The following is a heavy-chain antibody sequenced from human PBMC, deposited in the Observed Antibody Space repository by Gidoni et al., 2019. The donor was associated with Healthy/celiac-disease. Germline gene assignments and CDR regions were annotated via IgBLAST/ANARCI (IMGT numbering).Heavy chain of an antibody. Sequence: EVQLLESGGGLVQPGGSLRPSCAASVFTFSSYAMSWVRQAPGKGLEWVSAISGSGGSTYYADSVKGRFTISRDNSKNTLYLQMNSLRAEDTAVYYCAKPPTTVTSLFDYWGQGTLVTVSS. CDR2: ISGSGGST. D-gene: IGHD4-17*01. V-gene: IGHV3-23*01. CDR3: AKPPTTVTSLFDY. CDR1: VFTFSSYA. J-gene: IGHJ4*02.